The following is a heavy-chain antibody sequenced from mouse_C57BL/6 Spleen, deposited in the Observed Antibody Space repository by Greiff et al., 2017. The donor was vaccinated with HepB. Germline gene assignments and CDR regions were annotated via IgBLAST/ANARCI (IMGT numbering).Heavy chain of an antibody. V-gene: IGHV5-4*01. J-gene: IGHJ4*01. Sequence: VQLKESGGGLVKPGGSLKLSCAASGFTFSSYAMSWVRQTPEKRLEWVATISDGGSYTYYPDNVKGRFTISRDNAKNNLYLQMSHLKSEDTAMYYCARDGYDYDRAMDYWGQGTSVTVSS. CDR3: ARDGYDYDRAMDY. CDR2: ISDGGSYT. CDR1: GFTFSSYA. D-gene: IGHD2-4*01.